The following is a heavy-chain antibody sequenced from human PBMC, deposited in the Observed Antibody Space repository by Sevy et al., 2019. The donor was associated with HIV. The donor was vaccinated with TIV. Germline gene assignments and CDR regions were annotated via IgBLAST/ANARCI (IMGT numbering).Heavy chain of an antibody. CDR3: ARRGDNNWFDP. J-gene: IGHJ5*02. CDR2: ISYTGST. Sequence: SETLSLTCTVSGVSISGGAYYWGWIRQPSGKRQEWIGSISYTGSTYYNPSLKSRVTISVDTSKNQFSLKLTSVTAADTAVYYCARRGDNNWFDPWGQGTLVTVSS. V-gene: IGHV4-39*01. CDR1: GVSISGGAYY. D-gene: IGHD2-15*01.